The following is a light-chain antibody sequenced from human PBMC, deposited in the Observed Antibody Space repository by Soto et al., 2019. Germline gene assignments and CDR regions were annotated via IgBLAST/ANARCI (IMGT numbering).Light chain of an antibody. V-gene: IGLV4-69*02. Sequence: QAVVTHSPSASASLGASVKLTCTLSSGHSSYAIAWHQQQPEKGPRYLMKLTSGGRHSKGDGIPDRFSGSSSGAERYLTISSLQSEDEADYYCQTWGNGLVVFGGGTKVTVL. CDR2: LTSGGRH. J-gene: IGLJ2*01. CDR3: QTWGNGLVV. CDR1: SGHSSYA.